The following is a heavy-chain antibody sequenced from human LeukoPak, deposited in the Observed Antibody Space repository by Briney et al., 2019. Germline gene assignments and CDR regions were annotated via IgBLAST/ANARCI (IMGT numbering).Heavy chain of an antibody. J-gene: IGHJ5*02. Sequence: PGGSLRLSCAASGFTFDDYAMHWVRHAPGKGLEWVSGISWNSGSIGYADSVKGRFTISRDNAKNSLYLQMNSLRAEDTALYYCAKARDRNWFDPWGQGTLVTVSS. CDR3: AKARDRNWFDP. D-gene: IGHD3-16*02. CDR1: GFTFDDYA. V-gene: IGHV3-9*01. CDR2: ISWNSGSI.